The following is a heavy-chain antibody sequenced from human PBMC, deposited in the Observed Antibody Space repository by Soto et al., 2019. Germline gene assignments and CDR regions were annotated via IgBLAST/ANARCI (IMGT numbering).Heavy chain of an antibody. J-gene: IGHJ6*02. CDR3: ARDRSYYDILTGYRKYYGMDV. CDR1: GGTFSSYA. CDR2: IIPIFGTA. V-gene: IGHV1-69*12. Sequence: QVQLVQSGAEVKKPGSSVKVSCKASGGTFSSYAISWVRQAPGQGLEWMGGIIPIFGTANYAQKFQGRVTITADESTSTAYMELSSLRSEDTAVYYCARDRSYYDILTGYRKYYGMDVWGQGTTVTVSS. D-gene: IGHD3-9*01.